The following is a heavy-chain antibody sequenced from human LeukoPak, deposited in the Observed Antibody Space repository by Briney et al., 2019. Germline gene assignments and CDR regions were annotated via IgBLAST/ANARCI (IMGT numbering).Heavy chain of an antibody. CDR3: AREGKFHYDSSGYSLDY. CDR1: GYTFTGYY. D-gene: IGHD3-22*01. Sequence: GASVKVSCKASGYTFTGYYMHWVRQAPGQGLEWMGWINPNSGGTNYAQKFQGRVTMTRDTSISTAYMELSRLRSDDTAVYYCAREGKFHYDSSGYSLDYWGQGTLVTVSS. J-gene: IGHJ4*02. CDR2: INPNSGGT. V-gene: IGHV1-2*02.